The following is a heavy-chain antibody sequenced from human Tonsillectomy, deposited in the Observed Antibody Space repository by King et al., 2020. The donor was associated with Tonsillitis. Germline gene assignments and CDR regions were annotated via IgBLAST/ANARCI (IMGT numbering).Heavy chain of an antibody. D-gene: IGHD2-2*01. CDR2: SSGSSGKT. V-gene: IGHV3-23*04. J-gene: IGHJ4*02. CDR1: GFTFSSYA. Sequence: VQLVESGGDLVQPGGSLRLSCVGSGFTFSSYAMSWVRQAPGRGLEWVSHSSGSSGKTFYAGSVRGRFTISRDTSKNTLYLQMNSLRAEDSALYYCAKDICTSASCVYYFVTWGLGTPVTVSS. CDR3: AKDICTSASCVYYFVT.